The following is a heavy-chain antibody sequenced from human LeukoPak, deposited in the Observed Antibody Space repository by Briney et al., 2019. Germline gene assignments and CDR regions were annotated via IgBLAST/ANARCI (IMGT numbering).Heavy chain of an antibody. J-gene: IGHJ4*02. Sequence: GASLKISCKGSGYSFTSYWIGWVRQMPGKGLEWMGIIYPGDSDTRYSPSFQGQVTISADKSISTAYLQWSSLKASDTAMYYCARHAEAGYCSGGSCYPDYWGQGTLVTVSS. CDR2: IYPGDSDT. D-gene: IGHD2-15*01. V-gene: IGHV5-51*01. CDR1: GYSFTSYW. CDR3: ARHAEAGYCSGGSCYPDY.